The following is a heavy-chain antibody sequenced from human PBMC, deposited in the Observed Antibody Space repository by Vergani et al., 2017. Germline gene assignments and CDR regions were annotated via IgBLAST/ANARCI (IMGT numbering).Heavy chain of an antibody. CDR3: AKDGEMATITGAFDI. V-gene: IGHV3-30*18. Sequence: QVQLVESGGGVVQPGRSLRLSCAASGFTFSSYGMHWVRQAPGKGLEWVAVISYDGSNKYYADSVKGRVTISRDNSKNTLYLQMNSLRAEDTAVYYCAKDGEMATITGAFDIWGQGTMVTVSS. J-gene: IGHJ3*02. D-gene: IGHD5-24*01. CDR1: GFTFSSYG. CDR2: ISYDGSNK.